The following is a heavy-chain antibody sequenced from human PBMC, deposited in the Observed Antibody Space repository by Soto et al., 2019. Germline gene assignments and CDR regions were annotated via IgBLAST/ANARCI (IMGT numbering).Heavy chain of an antibody. D-gene: IGHD1-7*01. Sequence: GGSLRLSCAASGFTFSSYSMHWVRQAPGKGLEYVSAISSNGGSTYYASSVKGRFTISRDNSKNTLYLQMGSLRAEDMAVYYCARDGMVNGTTEFYFDYWGQGTXVPVSS. CDR2: ISSNGGST. V-gene: IGHV3-64*01. CDR1: GFTFSSYS. CDR3: ARDGMVNGTTEFYFDY. J-gene: IGHJ4*02.